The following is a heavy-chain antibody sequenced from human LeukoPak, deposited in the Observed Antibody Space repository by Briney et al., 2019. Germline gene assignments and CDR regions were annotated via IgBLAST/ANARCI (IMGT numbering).Heavy chain of an antibody. CDR1: GFTFSSYW. CDR3: ARVLAY. V-gene: IGHV3-74*01. J-gene: IGHJ4*02. D-gene: IGHD2-8*02. CDR2: INSDGSST. Sequence: GGSLRLSCAASGFTFSSYWMHWVRQAPGKWRVWVSHINSDGSSTSYADYVKGRSTISRDNAKNTLYLQMNSLRAEDTAVYFCARVLAYWGQGTLVTVSS.